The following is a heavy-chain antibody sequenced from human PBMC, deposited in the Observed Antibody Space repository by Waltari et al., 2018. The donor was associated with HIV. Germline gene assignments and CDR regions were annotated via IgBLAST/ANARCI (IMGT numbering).Heavy chain of an antibody. Sequence: EVQLVESGGGPVKPGESLRLSCVTSGFIFICYSMNWVRQAPGKGPEWVSSISSSGNFKHYADSVKGRFTISRDNAENSLYLQMNGLRAEDTAIYYCARDSRGSTWSLNWFDPWGQGTLVTVSS. CDR1: GFIFICYS. D-gene: IGHD6-6*01. CDR2: ISSSGNFK. V-gene: IGHV3-21*02. J-gene: IGHJ5*02. CDR3: ARDSRGSTWSLNWFDP.